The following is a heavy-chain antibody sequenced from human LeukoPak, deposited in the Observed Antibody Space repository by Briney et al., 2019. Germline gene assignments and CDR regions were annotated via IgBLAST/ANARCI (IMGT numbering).Heavy chain of an antibody. CDR3: AKDRSKVLDY. CDR2: ISNDGSNK. CDR1: GFTFSSYV. J-gene: IGHJ4*02. V-gene: IGHV3-30*18. Sequence: GGSLRLSCAASGFTFSSYVMQWVRQAPGKGLEWVAVISNDGSNKYYADSVKGRFTISRDNSKNTLYLQVNSLRTEDTAVYYCAKDRSKVLDYWGQGTLVTVSS.